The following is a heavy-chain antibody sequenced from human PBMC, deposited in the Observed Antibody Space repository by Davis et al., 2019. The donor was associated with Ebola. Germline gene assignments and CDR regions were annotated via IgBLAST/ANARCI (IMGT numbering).Heavy chain of an antibody. J-gene: IGHJ5*02. CDR3: ARGIAAAGYNWFDP. CDR2: INHSGST. D-gene: IGHD6-13*01. Sequence: MPSETLSLTCAVYGGSFSGYYWSWIRQPPGKGLEWIGEINHSGSTNYNPSLKSRVTISVDTSKNQFSLKLSSVTAADTAVYYCARGIAAAGYNWFDPWGQGTLVTVSS. CDR1: GGSFSGYY. V-gene: IGHV4-34*01.